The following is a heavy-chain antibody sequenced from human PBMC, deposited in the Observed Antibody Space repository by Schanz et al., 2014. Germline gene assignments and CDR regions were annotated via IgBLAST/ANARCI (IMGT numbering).Heavy chain of an antibody. CDR2: IWYDENNK. V-gene: IGHV3-33*01. J-gene: IGHJ4*02. CDR3: ARAARRTRVVPLYFDY. CDR1: GFTFSSYG. D-gene: IGHD2-2*01. Sequence: QVQLVESGGDVVQFGRSLRLSCVASGFTFSSYGMHWVRQAPGKGLEWVAVIWYDENNKYYADSVKGRFTMSRDNSKNTLYLQMNSLRAEDTAVYDCARAARRTRVVPLYFDYWGQGALVTVSS.